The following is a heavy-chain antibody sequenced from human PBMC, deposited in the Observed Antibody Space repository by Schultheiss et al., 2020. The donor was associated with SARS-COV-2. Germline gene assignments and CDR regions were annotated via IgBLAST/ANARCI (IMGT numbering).Heavy chain of an antibody. D-gene: IGHD6-6*01. CDR2: IYYSGSN. J-gene: IGHJ6*02. CDR3: AVAARRREAYYYSYGMDV. Sequence: SETLSLTCTVSGGSISSYYWSWIRQPPGKGLEWIGYIYYSGSNNYNPSLKSRVTITADTFKNQSSLRLSSVTAADTTVYYWAVAARRREAYYYSYGMDVWGQGTTVTVSS. V-gene: IGHV4-59*01. CDR1: GGSISSYY.